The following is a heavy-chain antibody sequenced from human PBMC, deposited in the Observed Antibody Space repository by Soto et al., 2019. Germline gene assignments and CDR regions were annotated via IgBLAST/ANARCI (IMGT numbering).Heavy chain of an antibody. V-gene: IGHV1-69*13. D-gene: IGHD5-12*01. CDR1: GYTFTSYG. CDR2: IIPIFGTA. Sequence: ASVKVSCKASGYTFTSYGISWVRQAPGQGLEWMGGIIPIFGTANYAQKFQGRVTITADESTSTAYMELSSLRSEDTAVYYCARVGVATGWGQGTMVTVSS. J-gene: IGHJ3*01. CDR3: ARVGVATG.